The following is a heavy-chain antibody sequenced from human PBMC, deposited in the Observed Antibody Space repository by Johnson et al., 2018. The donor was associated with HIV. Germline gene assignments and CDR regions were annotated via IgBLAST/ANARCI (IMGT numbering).Heavy chain of an antibody. V-gene: IGHV3-66*02. CDR3: AREFGQASSYAFDI. CDR2: IYWNGGSI. Sequence: VQLVESGGGLVQPGGSLRLSCAASGFTVSSNYMSWVRQAPGKGLEWVSGIYWNGGSIGYADSVQGRFTTSRDNSKNTLYLQMNSLRAEDTAVYYCAREFGQASSYAFDIWGQGTMVTVSS. CDR1: GFTVSSNY. J-gene: IGHJ3*02. D-gene: IGHD3/OR15-3a*01.